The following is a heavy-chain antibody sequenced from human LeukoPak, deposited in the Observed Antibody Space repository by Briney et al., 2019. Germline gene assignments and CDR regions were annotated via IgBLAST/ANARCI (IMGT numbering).Heavy chain of an antibody. J-gene: IGHJ4*02. CDR1: GYTFTSYG. CDR3: ARDIAAAGFYDY. V-gene: IGHV1-18*01. Sequence: ASVKVSCKASGYTFTSYGISWVRQAPGQGLEWMGWISAYNGNTNYAQKLQGRVTMTTDTSTSTAYMELRSLRSDDTVVYYCARDIAAAGFYDYWGQGTLVTVSS. CDR2: ISAYNGNT. D-gene: IGHD6-13*01.